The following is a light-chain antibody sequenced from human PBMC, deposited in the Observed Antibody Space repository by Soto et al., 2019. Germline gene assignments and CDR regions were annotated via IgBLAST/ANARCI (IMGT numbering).Light chain of an antibody. CDR1: RSLLDGDGYNY. Sequence: DIVMTQSPISLPVTPGEPASISCRSSRSLLDGDGYNYLDWYLQKPGQSPQLLIYLGSFRATGVPDRFSGSGSGTDFTLKISRVEAEDVGLYFCTQSLQTGYTFGQGTKVDIK. V-gene: IGKV2-28*01. CDR3: TQSLQTGYT. CDR2: LGS. J-gene: IGKJ2*01.